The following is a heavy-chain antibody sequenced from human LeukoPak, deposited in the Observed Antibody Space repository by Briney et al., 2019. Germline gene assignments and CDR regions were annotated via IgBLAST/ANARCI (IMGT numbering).Heavy chain of an antibody. CDR2: IYYSGST. V-gene: IGHV4-39*01. CDR1: GGSISSSSYY. D-gene: IGHD5-12*01. CDR3: ATRYYYRGYYFDY. J-gene: IGHJ4*02. Sequence: SETLSLTCTVSGGSISSSSYYWGWIRQPPGKGLEWIGSIYYSGSTYYNPSLKSRVTISVDTSKNQFSLKLSSVTAADTAVYYCATRYYYRGYYFDYWGQGTLVTVSS.